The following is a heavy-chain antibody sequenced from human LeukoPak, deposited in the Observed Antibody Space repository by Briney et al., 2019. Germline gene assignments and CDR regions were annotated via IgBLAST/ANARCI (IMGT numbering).Heavy chain of an antibody. D-gene: IGHD3-22*01. Sequence: PGGSLRLSCAASGFTFSSYSMNWVRQAPGKGLEWVSSISSSSSYIYYADSVKGRFTISRDNAKNSLYLQMNSLRAEDTAVYYCARGHHYDSSGYSSGLGWFDPWGQGTLVTVSS. V-gene: IGHV3-21*01. CDR1: GFTFSSYS. CDR3: ARGHHYDSSGYSSGLGWFDP. CDR2: ISSSSSYI. J-gene: IGHJ5*02.